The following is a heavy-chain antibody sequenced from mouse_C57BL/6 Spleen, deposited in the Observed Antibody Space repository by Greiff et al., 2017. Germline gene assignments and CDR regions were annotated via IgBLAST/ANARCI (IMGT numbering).Heavy chain of an antibody. V-gene: IGHV2-9-1*01. Sequence: VMLVESGPGLVAPSQSLSITCTVSGFSLTSYAISWVRQPPGKGLEWLGVIWTGGGTNYNSALKSRLSISKDNSKSQVFLKMNSLQTDDTARYYCARNWGDYYGSSFFDYWGQGTTLTVSS. CDR2: IWTGGGT. J-gene: IGHJ2*01. D-gene: IGHD1-1*01. CDR3: ARNWGDYYGSSFFDY. CDR1: GFSLTSYA.